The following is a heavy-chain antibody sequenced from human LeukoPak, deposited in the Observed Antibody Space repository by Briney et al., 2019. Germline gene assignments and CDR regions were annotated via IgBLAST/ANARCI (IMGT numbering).Heavy chain of an antibody. D-gene: IGHD4-23*01. CDR3: ARGGGGNGMGSGY. CDR2: IYDSGST. Sequence: SETLSLTCTVSGGSIRSSYYYWGWIRQPPGKGLEWIGSIYDSGSTYYNPSLKSRVTISVDTSKNQFSLKLNSETAADTAVYYCARGGGGNGMGSGYWGQGTLVTVSS. V-gene: IGHV4-39*01. J-gene: IGHJ4*02. CDR1: GGSIRSSYYY.